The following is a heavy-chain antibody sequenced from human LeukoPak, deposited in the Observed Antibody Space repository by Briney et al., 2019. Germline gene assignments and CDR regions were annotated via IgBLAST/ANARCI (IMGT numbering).Heavy chain of an antibody. CDR2: LSGSGGST. V-gene: IGHV3-23*01. J-gene: IGHJ4*02. CDR1: GFTFSSYA. D-gene: IGHD1-26*01. CDR3: AKKLRGSYYFDY. Sequence: GGSLRLSCAASGFTFSSYAMSRVRQAPGEGLEWVSALSGSGGSTYYADSVKGRFTISRDNSKNTLYLQMNSLRAEDTAVYYCAKKLRGSYYFDYWGQGTLVTVSS.